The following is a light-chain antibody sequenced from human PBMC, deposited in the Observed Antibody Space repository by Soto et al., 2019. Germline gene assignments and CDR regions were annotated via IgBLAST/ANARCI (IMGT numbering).Light chain of an antibody. CDR1: SSDVGRYSL. CDR2: QDI. V-gene: IGLV2-23*01. Sequence: QSALTQPASVSGSLGQSITISCTGTSSDVGRYSLVSWYPQYPGKAPRLMIYQDIERPSGVSNRFSASKSGNTASLTISGLQTEDEANYYCCSYAGGTSVVFGGGTKLTVL. CDR3: CSYAGGTSVV. J-gene: IGLJ2*01.